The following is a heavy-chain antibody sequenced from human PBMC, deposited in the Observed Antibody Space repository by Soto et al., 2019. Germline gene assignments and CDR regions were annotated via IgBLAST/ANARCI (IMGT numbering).Heavy chain of an antibody. CDR1: GGTFSSYA. CDR3: PRAPIDYSNYGMAD. D-gene: IGHD4-4*01. J-gene: IGHJ6*04. CDR2: IIPIFGTA. Sequence: QVQLVQSGAEVKKPGSSVKVSCKASGGTFSSYAISWMRQAPGQGLEWMGGIIPIFGTANCTRKFLGRVRITTHQSRSTAYLELSSLRSEATAVYYCPRAPIDYSNYGMADCGKGTTVIVSS. V-gene: IGHV1-69*01.